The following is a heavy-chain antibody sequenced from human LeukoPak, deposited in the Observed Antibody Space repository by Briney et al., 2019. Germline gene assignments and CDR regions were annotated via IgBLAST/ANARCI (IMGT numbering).Heavy chain of an antibody. CDR1: GFTFSSYS. D-gene: IGHD6-19*01. V-gene: IGHV3-48*01. CDR3: ARGRQSIAVAGTDF. Sequence: GGSLRLSCAASGFTFSSYSMNWVRQAPGKGLEWVSYISSSSSTIYYADSVKGRFTISRDNAKNSLYLQMNSLRAEDTAVYYCARGRQSIAVAGTDFWGQGTLVTVSS. J-gene: IGHJ4*02. CDR2: ISSSSSTI.